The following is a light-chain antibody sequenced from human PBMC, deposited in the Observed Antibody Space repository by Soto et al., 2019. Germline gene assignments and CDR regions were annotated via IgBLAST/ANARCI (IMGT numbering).Light chain of an antibody. CDR2: GNS. CDR3: QSYDSSLSGWV. J-gene: IGLJ3*02. Sequence: QSVLTQPPSVSGAPGQRVTISCTGSSSNIGAGYDVHWYQQLPGTAPKLLIYGNSNRPSGVPDRFSGSKSGTAASLAITGLRAGDEADYYCQSYDSSLSGWVFGGETKLTVL. CDR1: SSNIGAGYD. V-gene: IGLV1-40*01.